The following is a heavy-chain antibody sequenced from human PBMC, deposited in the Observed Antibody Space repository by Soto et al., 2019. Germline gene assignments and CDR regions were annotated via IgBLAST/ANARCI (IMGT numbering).Heavy chain of an antibody. V-gene: IGHV4-31*03. CDR3: ARKLREWFETRLGP. Sequence: SETLSLTCTVSGGAISTVGYYWSWIPQHPGKGLEWIAYIYYSGSTYYNPSLKSRVTISVDTSKNQFSLRLSSVTAADTAVYYCARKLREWFETRLGPWGEGTLVTLCS. D-gene: IGHD3-3*01. J-gene: IGHJ5*02. CDR1: GGAISTVGYY. CDR2: IYYSGST.